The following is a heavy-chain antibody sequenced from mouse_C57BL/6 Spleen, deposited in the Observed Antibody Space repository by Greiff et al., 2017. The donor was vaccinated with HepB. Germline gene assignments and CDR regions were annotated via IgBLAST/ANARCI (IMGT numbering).Heavy chain of an antibody. J-gene: IGHJ3*01. D-gene: IGHD1-1*01. CDR1: GYTFTDYY. CDR2: INPNNGGT. Sequence: VQLQQSGPELVKPGASVKISCKASGYTFTDYYMNWVKQSHGKSLEWIGDINPNNGGTSYNQKFKGKATLTVDKSSSTAYMELRSLTSEDSAVYYCARWNYYGSSSPFAYWGQGTLVTVSA. V-gene: IGHV1-26*01. CDR3: ARWNYYGSSSPFAY.